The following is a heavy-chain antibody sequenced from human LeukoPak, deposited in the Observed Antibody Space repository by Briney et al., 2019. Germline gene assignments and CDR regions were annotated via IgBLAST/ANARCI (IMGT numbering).Heavy chain of an antibody. D-gene: IGHD2/OR15-2a*01. CDR1: GLTFSTYG. V-gene: IGHV3-33*01. J-gene: IGHJ4*02. CDR3: ARDWMGSTRLAGDY. CDR2: IWYDGSNK. Sequence: GGSLRLSCVVSGLTFSTYGMHWVRQAPGKGLEWVALIWYDGSNKYYADSVKGRFTISRDNSKNTLYLQMNSLRAEDTAVYYCARDWMGSTRLAGDYWGQGTLVTVSS.